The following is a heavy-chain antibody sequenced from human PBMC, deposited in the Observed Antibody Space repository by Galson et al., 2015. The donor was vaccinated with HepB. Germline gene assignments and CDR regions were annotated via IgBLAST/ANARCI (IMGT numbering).Heavy chain of an antibody. J-gene: IGHJ4*02. CDR3: ARGSPNWGALDY. D-gene: IGHD7-27*01. CDR2: ISGSGGST. V-gene: IGHV3-23*01. CDR1: GFTFSSYA. Sequence: SLRLSCAASGFTFSSYAMSWVRQAPGKGLEWVSAISGSGGSTYYADSVKGRFTISRDNSKNTLYLQMDSLRVDDTAVYYCARGSPNWGALDYWGQGILLTVSS.